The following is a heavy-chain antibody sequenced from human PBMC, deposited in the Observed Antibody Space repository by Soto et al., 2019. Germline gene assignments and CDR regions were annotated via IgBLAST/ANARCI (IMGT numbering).Heavy chain of an antibody. Sequence: GGSLRLSCAASGFTFSSYSMNWVRQAPGKGLEWVSYISSSSSTIYYADSVKGRFTISRDNAKNSLYLQMNSLRAEDTAVYYCANSRLDGIAARRFDYWGQGTLVTVSS. CDR3: ANSRLDGIAARRFDY. D-gene: IGHD6-6*01. CDR1: GFTFSSYS. CDR2: ISSSSSTI. V-gene: IGHV3-48*01. J-gene: IGHJ4*02.